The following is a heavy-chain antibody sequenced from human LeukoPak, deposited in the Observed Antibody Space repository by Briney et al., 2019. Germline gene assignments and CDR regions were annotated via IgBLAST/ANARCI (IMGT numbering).Heavy chain of an antibody. CDR1: GFTFNTYG. D-gene: IGHD3-22*01. CDR3: AKDPFPSMIVVEGPDY. Sequence: GWSLRLSCAASGFTFNTYGMHWVRQAPGKGLEWVAVIWYDGSNKYFSDSVKGRFTISRDNSKNSLYLQMNSLRAEDTAVYYCAKDPFPSMIVVEGPDYWGQGTLVTVSS. V-gene: IGHV3-33*06. J-gene: IGHJ4*02. CDR2: IWYDGSNK.